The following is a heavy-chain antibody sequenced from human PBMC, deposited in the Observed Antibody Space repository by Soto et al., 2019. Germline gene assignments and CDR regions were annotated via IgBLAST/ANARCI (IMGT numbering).Heavy chain of an antibody. CDR3: ARIRGSAIFGVVTMYYFDY. V-gene: IGHV4-39*01. D-gene: IGHD3-3*01. CDR1: GGSISSSSYY. Sequence: SETLSLTCTVSGGSISSSSYYWGWIRQPPGKGLEWIGSTYYSGSTYYNPSLKSRVTISVDTSKNQFSVKLSSVTAADTAVYYCARIRGSAIFGVVTMYYFDYWGQGTLVTVSS. CDR2: TYYSGST. J-gene: IGHJ4*02.